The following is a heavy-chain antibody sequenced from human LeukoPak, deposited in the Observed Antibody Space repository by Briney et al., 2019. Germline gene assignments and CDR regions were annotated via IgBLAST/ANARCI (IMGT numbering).Heavy chain of an antibody. CDR1: DGSINGYY. J-gene: IGHJ6*03. D-gene: IGHD3-3*01. Sequence: PSGTLSLTCTVSDGSINGYYWSWIRQPPGKGLEWIGYIYYSGSTNYNPSLKSRVTISVDTSKNQFSLKLSSVTAADTAVYYCAREGFVTYYDFWSGYRSYYYMDVWGKGTTVTVSS. CDR2: IYYSGST. CDR3: AREGFVTYYDFWSGYRSYYYMDV. V-gene: IGHV4-59*01.